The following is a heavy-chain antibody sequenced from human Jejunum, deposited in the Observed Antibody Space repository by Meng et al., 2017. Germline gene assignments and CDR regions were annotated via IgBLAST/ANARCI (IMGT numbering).Heavy chain of an antibody. V-gene: IGHV4-61*01. CDR3: AREEWASTMVDF. CDR2: IYNNGRT. Sequence: QGQRQGSGPGLVRRSGTLSLTCTVSGGSVSSGSSYWSWIRQPPGKGLEWIGYIYNNGRTNYNPSVKSRVTISLDTSKNKFSLRLTSVTAADTAVYYCAREEWASTMVDFWGQGTLVTVSS. J-gene: IGHJ4*02. D-gene: IGHD3-3*01. CDR1: GGSVSSGSSY.